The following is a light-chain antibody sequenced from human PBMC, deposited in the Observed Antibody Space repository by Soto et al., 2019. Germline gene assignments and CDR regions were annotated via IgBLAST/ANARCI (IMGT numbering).Light chain of an antibody. CDR3: QQSYSSPPWT. J-gene: IGKJ1*01. CDR1: QSISTY. Sequence: DIPMTQSPSSLSASVGDRVTISCRASQSISTYLNWYQQKPRTAPRLLIYRASSVKSGVPPRFSGSGSGRDFTLTISSLRPEDIATYFCQQSYSSPPWTFGQGTKVEVK. V-gene: IGKV1-39*01. CDR2: RAS.